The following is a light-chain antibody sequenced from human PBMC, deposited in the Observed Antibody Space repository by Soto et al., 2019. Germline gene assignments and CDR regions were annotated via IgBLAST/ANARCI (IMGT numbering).Light chain of an antibody. CDR2: DAS. CDR1: QSISSW. J-gene: IGKJ2*01. Sequence: DIQMTQSPSTLSASVGDRVTITCRASQSISSWLAWYQQKPGKAPKLLIYDASSLESGVPSRFSGSGSGTVFTLTISSLQPDDFATYYCQQYNSYSTFGQGTKLDIK. CDR3: QQYNSYST. V-gene: IGKV1-5*01.